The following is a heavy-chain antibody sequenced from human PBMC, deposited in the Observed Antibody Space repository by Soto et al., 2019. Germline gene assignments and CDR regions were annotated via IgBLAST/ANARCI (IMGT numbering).Heavy chain of an antibody. CDR1: GFTFSNFE. CDR2: INTAGTTK. CDR3: AKAECKTPDCFTAYDSYDLDV. J-gene: IGHJ6*02. V-gene: IGHV3-48*03. D-gene: IGHD2-15*01. Sequence: PGGSLRLSCEPSGFTFSNFEMHWVRQAPGKGLEWVSYINTAGTTKYYAESVKGRFTISRDTARNSLFLQMTNLSAEDTAVYYWAKAECKTPDCFTAYDSYDLDVWGQGTTVTVSS.